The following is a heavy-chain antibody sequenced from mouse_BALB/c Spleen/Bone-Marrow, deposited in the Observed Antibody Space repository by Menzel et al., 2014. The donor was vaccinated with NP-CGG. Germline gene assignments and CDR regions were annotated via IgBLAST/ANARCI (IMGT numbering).Heavy chain of an antibody. Sequence: EVHLVESGAELVKPGASVKLSCTASGFNIXDTYMHWVKQRPGQGLEWIGRIDPANGNTKYDPKFQGKATITADTSSNTAYLQLSSLTSEDTAVYYCASYRYAWYFDVWGAGTTVTVSS. CDR1: GFNIXDTY. J-gene: IGHJ1*01. D-gene: IGHD2-14*01. CDR3: ASYRYAWYFDV. CDR2: IDPANGNT. V-gene: IGHV14-3*02.